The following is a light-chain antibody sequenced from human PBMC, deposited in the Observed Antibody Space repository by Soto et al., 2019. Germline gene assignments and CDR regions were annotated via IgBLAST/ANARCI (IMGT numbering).Light chain of an antibody. CDR2: GNS. CDR1: SSNIGAGYD. CDR3: QSYDSSLSGLV. V-gene: IGLV1-40*01. J-gene: IGLJ1*01. Sequence: QSVLTQPPSVSGAPGQRVTISCTGSSSNIGAGYDVHWYQQLPGTAPKLLIYGNSNRPSGVPDRFSGSKSGTPASLAITGLQAEDEADYYCQSYDSSLSGLVFGTGTKVTVL.